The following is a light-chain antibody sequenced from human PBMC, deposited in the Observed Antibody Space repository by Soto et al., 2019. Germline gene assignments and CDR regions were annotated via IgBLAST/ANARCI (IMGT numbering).Light chain of an antibody. J-gene: IGLJ1*01. V-gene: IGLV2-14*01. CDR1: ISDVGNYNY. Sequence: QSLRTQAASVSGSPGQSITISCTGTISDVGNYNYVSWYQQHPGKAPKLMIFEASNRPSGVSNRFSGSKSGNTASLTISGLQTEDEADYYCRSYTTSSTPVFGSGTKVTVL. CDR3: RSYTTSSTPV. CDR2: EAS.